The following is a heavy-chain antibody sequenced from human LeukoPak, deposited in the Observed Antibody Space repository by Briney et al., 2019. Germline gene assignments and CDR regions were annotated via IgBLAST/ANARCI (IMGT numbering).Heavy chain of an antibody. D-gene: IGHD6-13*01. CDR1: GFTFSSYG. CDR3: AKGPDSSSWYGFDY. J-gene: IGHJ4*02. Sequence: GGSLRLSCAASGFTFSSYGMHWVRQAPGKGLEWVAVISYDGSNKYYADSVKGRFTISRDNARNSQFLQMNSLRAEDTAVYYCAKGPDSSSWYGFDYWGQGTLVTVSS. V-gene: IGHV3-30*18. CDR2: ISYDGSNK.